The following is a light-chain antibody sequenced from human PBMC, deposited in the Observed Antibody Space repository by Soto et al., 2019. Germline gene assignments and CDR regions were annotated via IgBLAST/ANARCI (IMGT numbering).Light chain of an antibody. J-gene: IGKJ1*01. Sequence: IVITQSPSTVSVSPGERSTLSCRASQGVSSNLAWYQQKPGQAPRLLIYGASTRATGIPARFSGSGSGTEFTLTISSLQSEDFAVYYCQQYGSSPRTFGQGTKVDIK. CDR3: QQYGSSPRT. V-gene: IGKV3-15*01. CDR1: QGVSSN. CDR2: GAS.